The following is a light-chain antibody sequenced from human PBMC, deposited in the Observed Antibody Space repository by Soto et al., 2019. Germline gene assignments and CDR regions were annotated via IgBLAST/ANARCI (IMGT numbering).Light chain of an antibody. CDR1: SNDVGGYNY. CDR3: CSYNSSSTLLV. J-gene: IGLJ2*01. CDR2: DVT. V-gene: IGLV2-14*01. Sequence: QSALTQPASVSGSPGQSITISCTGTSNDVGGYNYVSWYQQHPDKAPKLMIYDVTYRPSGVSNRFSGSKSGNTASLTISGLQADDEADYYCCSYNSSSTLLVFGGGTKLTVL.